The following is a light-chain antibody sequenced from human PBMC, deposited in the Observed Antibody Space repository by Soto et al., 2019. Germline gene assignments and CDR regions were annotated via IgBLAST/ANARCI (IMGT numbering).Light chain of an antibody. CDR1: SSNIGTNA. J-gene: IGLJ2*01. CDR3: AVWDDSLNVV. Sequence: QSVLTQPPSASGTPGQRVTISCSGSSSNIGTNAVNWYRQLPGTAPKLLIYSVNQRPSGVPDRFSGSKSGTSASLAISGLQSEDEADYYCAVWDDSLNVVFGGGTKLTVL. CDR2: SVN. V-gene: IGLV1-44*01.